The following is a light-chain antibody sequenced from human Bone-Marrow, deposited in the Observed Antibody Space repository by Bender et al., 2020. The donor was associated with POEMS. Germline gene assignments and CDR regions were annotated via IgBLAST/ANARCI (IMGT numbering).Light chain of an antibody. V-gene: IGLV2-23*01. CDR2: EDT. CDR3: CAYAGASWP. J-gene: IGLJ2*01. CDR1: SRDVGTYNL. Sequence: QSALTQPASVSGSPGQSITISCTGTSRDVGTYNLVSWYQQHPGRAPKALIYEDTKRPSGVSDRFSAAKSGGTAFLTISGLQAADEATYYCCAYAGASWPFGGGTEVTVL.